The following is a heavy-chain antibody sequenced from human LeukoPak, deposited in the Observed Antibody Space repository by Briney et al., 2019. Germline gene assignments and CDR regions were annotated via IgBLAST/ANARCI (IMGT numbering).Heavy chain of an antibody. CDR1: GYTFTDYY. D-gene: IGHD1-26*01. Sequence: ASVKVSCKASGYTFTDYYIHWVRQAPGQGLEWMGWINPNSGGTNSAQKFQGRVTMTRDTSISTAYMELSRLRSDDTAVYFCARGSYGYDWGQGTLVTVSS. CDR2: INPNSGGT. J-gene: IGHJ4*02. CDR3: ARGSYGYD. V-gene: IGHV1-2*02.